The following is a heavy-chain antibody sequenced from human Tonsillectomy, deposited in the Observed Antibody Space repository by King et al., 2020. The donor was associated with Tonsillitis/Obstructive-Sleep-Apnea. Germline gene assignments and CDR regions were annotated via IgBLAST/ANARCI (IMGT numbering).Heavy chain of an antibody. CDR2: IYYSGST. CDR3: ARQQYYYYYMDV. V-gene: IGHV4-39*01. CDR1: GGSISSSSYY. Sequence: MQLQESGPGLVKPSETLSLTCTVSGGSISSSSYYWGWIRQPPGKGLEWIGSIYYSGSTYYNPSLKCRVTISVDTSKNQFSLKLSSVTAADTAVYYCARQQYYYYYMDVWGKGTTVTVSS. J-gene: IGHJ6*03.